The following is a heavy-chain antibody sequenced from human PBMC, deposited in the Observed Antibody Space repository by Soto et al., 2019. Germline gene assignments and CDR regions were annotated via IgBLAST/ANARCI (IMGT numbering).Heavy chain of an antibody. J-gene: IGHJ4*02. Sequence: GGSLRLSCAASGFTFSSYWMSWVRQAPGKGLEWVANIKQDGSEKYYVDSVKGRFTISRDNAKNPLYLQMNSRRAEDTAVYYCARGGDYYDSSENYWGQGTLVTVSS. CDR1: GFTFSSYW. CDR2: IKQDGSEK. V-gene: IGHV3-7*05. CDR3: ARGGDYYDSSENY. D-gene: IGHD3-22*01.